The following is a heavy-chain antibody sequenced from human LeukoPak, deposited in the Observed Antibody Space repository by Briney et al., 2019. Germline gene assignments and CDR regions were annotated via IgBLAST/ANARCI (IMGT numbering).Heavy chain of an antibody. CDR1: GYTFTSYG. D-gene: IGHD3-3*01. CDR3: ARESFGGDAFDI. J-gene: IGHJ3*02. V-gene: IGHV1-18*01. Sequence: ASVKVSCKASGYTFTSYGISWVRRAPGQGLEWMGWISAYNGNTNYAQKLQGRVTMTTDTSTSTAYMELRSLRSDDTAVYYCARESFGGDAFDIWGQGTMVTISS. CDR2: ISAYNGNT.